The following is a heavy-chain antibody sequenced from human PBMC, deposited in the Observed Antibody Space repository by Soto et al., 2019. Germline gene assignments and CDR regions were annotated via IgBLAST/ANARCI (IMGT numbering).Heavy chain of an antibody. CDR2: VNPKSGGT. CDR3: ARGHCTYCSKGVCCFFYNHEMDV. V-gene: IGHV1-2*04. CDR1: GYSFTDYH. D-gene: IGHD2-8*01. Sequence: ASVKVSCKASGYSFTDYHIHWVRQAPGQGLEWLGRVNPKSGGTSSAQKFQGWVTMTRDRSISTVYMELTRLRADDTAVYFCARGHCTYCSKGVCCFFYNHEMDVWGQGTTVTFSS. J-gene: IGHJ6*02.